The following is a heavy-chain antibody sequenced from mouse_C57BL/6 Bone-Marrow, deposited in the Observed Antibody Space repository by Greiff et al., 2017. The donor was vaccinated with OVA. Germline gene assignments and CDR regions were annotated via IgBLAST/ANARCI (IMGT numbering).Heavy chain of an antibody. J-gene: IGHJ3*01. CDR2: ISYDGSN. CDR3: AREGGYYSWFAY. D-gene: IGHD2-3*01. CDR1: GYSITSGYY. V-gene: IGHV3-6*01. Sequence: VQLKESGPGLVKPSQSLSLTCSVTGYSITSGYYWNWIRQFPGNKLEWMGYISYDGSNNYNPSLKNRISITRDTSKNQFFLKLNSVTTEDTATYYCAREGGYYSWFAYWGQGTLVTVSA.